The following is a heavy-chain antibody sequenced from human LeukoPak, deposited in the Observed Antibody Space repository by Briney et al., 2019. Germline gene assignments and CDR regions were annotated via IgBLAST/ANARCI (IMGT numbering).Heavy chain of an antibody. J-gene: IGHJ3*02. CDR2: IYHSGST. CDR3: AREGGEVTIFGVVILDAFDI. D-gene: IGHD3-3*01. V-gene: IGHV4-38-2*02. CDR1: GYSISSGYY. Sequence: KPSETLSLTCTVSGYSISSGYYWGWIRQPPGKGLEWIGSIYHSGSTYYNPSLKSRVTISVDTSKNQFSLKLSSVTAADTAVYYCAREGGEVTIFGVVILDAFDIWGQGTMVTVSS.